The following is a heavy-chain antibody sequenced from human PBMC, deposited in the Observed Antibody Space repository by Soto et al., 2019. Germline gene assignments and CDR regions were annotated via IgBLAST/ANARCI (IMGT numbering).Heavy chain of an antibody. CDR3: ARTRENSGLFSDRTYYFDY. D-gene: IGHD6-19*01. V-gene: IGHV4-31*03. CDR2: INHSGST. CDR1: GGSIRSGGYY. Sequence: QVQLQESGPGLVKPSQTLSLTCTVSGGSIRSGGYYWRWTWIRQPPGKGLEWIGEINHSGSTNYNPSLKSRVTISVDTSKNQFSLKLSSVTAADTAVYYCARTRENSGLFSDRTYYFDYWGQGTLVTVSS. J-gene: IGHJ4*02.